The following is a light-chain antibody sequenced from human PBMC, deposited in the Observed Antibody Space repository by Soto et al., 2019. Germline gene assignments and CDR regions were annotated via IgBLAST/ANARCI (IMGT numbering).Light chain of an antibody. CDR2: DAS. J-gene: IGKJ1*01. CDR1: QSVSSS. Sequence: EIVLTQSPATLSLSPGERATLSCRASQSVSSSLAWYQQKPGLPPRLLIYDASNRAAGIPARFSGSGSGTDFTLTISSLEPEDFAVYYCQQRSDWPAWTFGQGTKVAIK. CDR3: QQRSDWPAWT. V-gene: IGKV3-11*01.